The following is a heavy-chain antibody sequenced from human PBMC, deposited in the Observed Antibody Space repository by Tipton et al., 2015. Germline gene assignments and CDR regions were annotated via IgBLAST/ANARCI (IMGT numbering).Heavy chain of an antibody. D-gene: IGHD5-24*01. CDR2: INESGST. CDR3: ARGRGWLPSSVFVS. J-gene: IGHJ5*01. Sequence: LRLSCAVYGGSFSGYYWSWIRQPPGEGLEWIGEINESGSTNYNSSLKNRVTVSVDTSLNHLSLYLTPVTAADAGVYYCARGRGWLPSSVFVSLGQGTFVTVSP. CDR1: GGSFSGYY. V-gene: IGHV4-34*01.